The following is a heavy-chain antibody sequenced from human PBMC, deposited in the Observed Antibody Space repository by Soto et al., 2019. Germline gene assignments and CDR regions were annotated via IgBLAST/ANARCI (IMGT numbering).Heavy chain of an antibody. CDR1: GYGFTTYG. Sequence: QVHLVQSGAEVKKPGASVKVSCKGSGYGFTTYGITWVRQAPGQGLEWMAWISAHNGNTNYAQKVQGRVTVTRDTSTSTAYKELRILRYDDTAVYYCARGRYGDYWGQGALVTVSS. CDR3: ARGRYGDY. D-gene: IGHD1-1*01. J-gene: IGHJ4*02. V-gene: IGHV1-18*01. CDR2: ISAHNGNT.